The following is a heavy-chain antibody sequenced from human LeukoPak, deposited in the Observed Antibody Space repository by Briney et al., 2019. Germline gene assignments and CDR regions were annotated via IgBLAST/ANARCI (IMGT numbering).Heavy chain of an antibody. Sequence: GGSLRLSCAASGFTVSSNYMSWVRQAPGKGLEWVSVIYSGGSTYYADSVKGRFTISRDNSKNTLCLQMNSLRAEDTAVYYCARDSRIAVAGTSDYWGQGTLVTVSS. V-gene: IGHV3-66*01. CDR3: ARDSRIAVAGTSDY. D-gene: IGHD6-19*01. CDR2: IYSGGST. CDR1: GFTVSSNY. J-gene: IGHJ4*02.